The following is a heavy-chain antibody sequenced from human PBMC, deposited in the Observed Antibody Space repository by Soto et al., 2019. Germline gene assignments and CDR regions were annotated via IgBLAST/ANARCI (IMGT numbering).Heavy chain of an antibody. V-gene: IGHV4-39*01. D-gene: IGHD7-27*01. CDR2: NYYSGST. J-gene: IGHJ4*02. CDR3: ARQTGDIGAVAGTDY. Sequence: PSETLSLTCTVSGGSIGRSSYYWGWIRQPPGKGLEWIGSNYYSGSTYYNPSLKSRVTISVDTSKNQFSLKLSSVTAADTAVYYCARQTGDIGAVAGTDYWGQGTLVTVSS. CDR1: GGSIGRSSYY.